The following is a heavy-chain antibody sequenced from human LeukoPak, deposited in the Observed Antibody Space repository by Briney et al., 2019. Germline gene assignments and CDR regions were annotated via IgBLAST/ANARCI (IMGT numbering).Heavy chain of an antibody. CDR3: VRHYDYGDYAPFDY. D-gene: IGHD4-17*01. J-gene: IGHJ4*02. V-gene: IGHV4-59*08. CDR1: GGSISNYH. Sequence: KPSETLSLTCTVSGGSISNYHWSWIWQPPGKGLEWIGYIYYRGSTNYNPSLKSRVTMSVDSSKNQFSLRLSSVTAADTAVYYCVRHYDYGDYAPFDYWGQGTLVTVSS. CDR2: IYYRGST.